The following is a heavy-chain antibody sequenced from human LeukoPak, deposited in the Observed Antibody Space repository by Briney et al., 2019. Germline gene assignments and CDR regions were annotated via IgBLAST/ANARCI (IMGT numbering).Heavy chain of an antibody. D-gene: IGHD2-21*01. Sequence: ASVKVSCKASGYTFTSYGISWVRQASGQGLEWMGWISAYNGNTNYAQKLQGRVTMTTDTSTSTAYMELRSLRSDDTAVYYCARDDHMGSNWYFDLWGRGTLVTVSS. CDR3: ARDDHMGSNWYFDL. CDR2: ISAYNGNT. J-gene: IGHJ2*01. V-gene: IGHV1-18*01. CDR1: GYTFTSYG.